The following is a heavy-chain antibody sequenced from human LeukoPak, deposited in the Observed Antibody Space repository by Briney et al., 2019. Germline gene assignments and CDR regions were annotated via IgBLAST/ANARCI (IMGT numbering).Heavy chain of an antibody. Sequence: GRSLRLSCAASGFTFDDYAMHWVRQAPGKGLEWVSGISWNSGSIGYADSVKGRFTISRDNAKNSLYLQMNSLRAEDTALYYCAKVLSSSWYSGIDYWGQGTLVTVSS. CDR3: AKVLSSSWYSGIDY. V-gene: IGHV3-9*01. J-gene: IGHJ4*02. D-gene: IGHD6-13*01. CDR2: ISWNSGSI. CDR1: GFTFDDYA.